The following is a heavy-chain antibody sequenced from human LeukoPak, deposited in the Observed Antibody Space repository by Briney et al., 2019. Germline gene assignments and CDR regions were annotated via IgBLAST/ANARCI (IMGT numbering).Heavy chain of an antibody. CDR1: GFTFTTYG. V-gene: IGHV3-33*06. CDR2: IWFDGNNK. D-gene: IGHD6-25*01. CDR3: AKAARLGPSHFDY. Sequence: GGSLRLSCAASGFTFTTYGMHWVRQAPGKGLEWVAVIWFDGNNKIYADSVKGRFTVSRDNSKNTLYLHMNSLRGEDTAVYYCAKAARLGPSHFDYWGRGTLVTVSS. J-gene: IGHJ4*02.